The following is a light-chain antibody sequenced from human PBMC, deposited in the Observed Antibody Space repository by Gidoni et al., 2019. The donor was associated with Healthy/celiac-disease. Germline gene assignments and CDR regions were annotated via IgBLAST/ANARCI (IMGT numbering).Light chain of an antibody. Sequence: VLTQSPGTLSLSPEERATLSCRASQSVSSSYLSWYQQKPGQAPRLLIYGASSRATGIPDRFSGSGSGTDFTLTISRLEPEDFAVDYCQQYGSSPPYTFGQGTKLEIK. J-gene: IGKJ2*01. CDR3: QQYGSSPPYT. CDR1: QSVSSSY. V-gene: IGKV3-20*01. CDR2: GAS.